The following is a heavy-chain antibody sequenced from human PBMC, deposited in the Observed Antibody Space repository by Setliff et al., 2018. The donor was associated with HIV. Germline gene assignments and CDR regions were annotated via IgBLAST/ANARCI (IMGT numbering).Heavy chain of an antibody. CDR2: IYSSGST. V-gene: IGHV4-4*07. Sequence: PSETLSLTCTVSGGSINSYYWSWIRQPAGKGLEWIGRIYSSGSTNYNPSLKSRVTISVDTSKKQFSLKVNSVTAADTAVYYCARAPFYSGYDSHDSSGYYLDAFDIWGPGTMVTVSS. CDR1: GGSINSYY. D-gene: IGHD3-22*01. J-gene: IGHJ3*02. CDR3: ARAPFYSGYDSHDSSGYYLDAFDI.